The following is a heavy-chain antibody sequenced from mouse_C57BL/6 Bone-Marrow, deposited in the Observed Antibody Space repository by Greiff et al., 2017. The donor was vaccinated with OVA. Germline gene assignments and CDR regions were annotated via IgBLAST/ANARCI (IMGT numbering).Heavy chain of an antibody. V-gene: IGHV5-4*01. Sequence: DVKLVESGGGLVKPGGSLKLSCAASGFTFSSYAMSWVRQTPEKRLEWVATISDGGSYTYYPDNVKGRFTISRDNAKNNLYLQMSHLKSEDTAMYYCARDSGYSFDYWGQGTTLTVSS. CDR1: GFTFSSYA. CDR2: ISDGGSYT. J-gene: IGHJ2*01. CDR3: ARDSGYSFDY.